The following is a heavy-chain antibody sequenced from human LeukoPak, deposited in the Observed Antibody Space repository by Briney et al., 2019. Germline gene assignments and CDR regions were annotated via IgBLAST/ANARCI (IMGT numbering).Heavy chain of an antibody. V-gene: IGHV4-34*01. Sequence: SKTLSLTCAVYGGSFSGYYWSWIRQPPGKGLEWIGEINHSGSTNYSPSLKSRVTISVDTSKNQFSLKLSSVTAADTAVYYCARRYYDFWSGYYDYWGQGTLVTVSS. CDR1: GGSFSGYY. J-gene: IGHJ4*02. CDR2: INHSGST. CDR3: ARRYYDFWSGYYDY. D-gene: IGHD3-3*01.